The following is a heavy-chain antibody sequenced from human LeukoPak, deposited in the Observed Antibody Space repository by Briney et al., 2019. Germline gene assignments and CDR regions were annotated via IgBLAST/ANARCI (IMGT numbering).Heavy chain of an antibody. Sequence: GGSLRLSCAASGFTFDGYAMHWVRQAPGKGLEWVSGISWNSGSIGYADSVKGRFTISRDNAKNSLYLQMNSLRAEDTALYYCAKDISRYYGSGSPFDYWGQGTLVTVSS. V-gene: IGHV3-9*01. J-gene: IGHJ4*02. CDR2: ISWNSGSI. D-gene: IGHD3-10*01. CDR3: AKDISRYYGSGSPFDY. CDR1: GFTFDGYA.